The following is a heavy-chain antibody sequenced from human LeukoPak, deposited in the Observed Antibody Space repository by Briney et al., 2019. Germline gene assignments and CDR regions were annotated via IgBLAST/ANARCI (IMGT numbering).Heavy chain of an antibody. J-gene: IGHJ4*02. CDR2: ISSSSSYI. V-gene: IGHV3-21*01. CDR1: GFTFSSYS. D-gene: IGHD3-16*01. CDR3: ARGRHYVWGSYGVNYFDY. Sequence: GGSLRLSCAASGFTFSSYSMNWVRQAPGKGLDWVSSISSSSSYIYYADSVKGRFTISRDNAKNSLYLQMNSLRAEDTAVYYCARGRHYVWGSYGVNYFDYWGQGTLVTVSS.